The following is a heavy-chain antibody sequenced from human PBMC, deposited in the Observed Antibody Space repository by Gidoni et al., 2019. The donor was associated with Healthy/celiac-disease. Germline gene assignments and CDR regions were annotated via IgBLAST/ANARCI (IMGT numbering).Heavy chain of an antibody. CDR1: GGSISSSSYY. Sequence: QLQLQESGPGLVKPSETLSLTCTVSGGSISSSSYYWGWTRQPPGKGLEWIGSIYYSGSTYYNPSLKSRVTISVDTSKNQFSLKLSSVTAADTAVYYCARRASSGWSYWGQGTLVTVSS. V-gene: IGHV4-39*01. CDR3: ARRASSGWSY. J-gene: IGHJ4*02. CDR2: IYYSGST. D-gene: IGHD6-19*01.